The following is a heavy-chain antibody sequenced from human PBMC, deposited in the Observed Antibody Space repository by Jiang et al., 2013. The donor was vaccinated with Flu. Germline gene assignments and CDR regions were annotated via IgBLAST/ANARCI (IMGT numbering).Heavy chain of an antibody. CDR2: SYYSGSS. CDR1: GVSVNSYY. V-gene: IGHV4-59*02. J-gene: IGHJ4*02. CDR3: AGFCSGGGCPDH. D-gene: IGHD2-15*01. Sequence: PGLVKPSETLSLTCTVSGVSVNSYYWTWIRQPPGKGLEWIGYSYYSGSSRYNPSLKSRVIISVDTSKNQVSLKLSSVTAADTAVYYCAGFCSGGGCPDHWGQGTLVTVSS.